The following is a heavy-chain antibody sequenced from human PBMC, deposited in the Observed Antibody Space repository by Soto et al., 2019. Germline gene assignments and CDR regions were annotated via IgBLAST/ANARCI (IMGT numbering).Heavy chain of an antibody. CDR1: GFTFSSYW. CDR2: IKQDGSEK. Sequence: GGSLRLSCAASGFTFSSYWMSWVRQAPGKGLEWVANIKQDGSEKYYVDSVKGRFTISRDNAKNSLYLQINSLRAEDTAVYYCARDFWGIYDFWSGLNIWGQGTVVTVSS. D-gene: IGHD3-3*01. CDR3: ARDFWGIYDFWSGLNI. J-gene: IGHJ3*02. V-gene: IGHV3-7*01.